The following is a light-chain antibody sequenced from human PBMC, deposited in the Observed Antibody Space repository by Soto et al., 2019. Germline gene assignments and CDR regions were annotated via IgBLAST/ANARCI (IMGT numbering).Light chain of an antibody. CDR3: MQALQTAIT. J-gene: IGKJ5*01. CDR2: LGS. Sequence: DIVVTQSPLSLPVTPGEPASISCRSSQSLLHGNGYNYLDWYLQKPGQSPQLLIYLGSNRASGVPDRFSGSGSGTDFTLTISRVEAEDVGVYYCMQALQTAITFGQGTRLEIK. CDR1: QSLLHGNGYNY. V-gene: IGKV2-28*01.